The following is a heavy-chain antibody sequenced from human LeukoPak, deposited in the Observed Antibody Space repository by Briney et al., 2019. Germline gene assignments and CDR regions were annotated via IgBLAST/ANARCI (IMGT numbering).Heavy chain of an antibody. D-gene: IGHD5-12*01. J-gene: IGHJ4*02. CDR1: GGTFSSYA. V-gene: IGHV1-69*13. Sequence: SVKVSCKASGGTFSSYAISWVRQAPGQGLEWMGGIIPIFGTANYAQKFQGRVTITADESTSTAYMELSSLRSEDTALYYCAKDSGGSGYDLGYFDYWGQGTLVTVSS. CDR3: AKDSGGSGYDLGYFDY. CDR2: IIPIFGTA.